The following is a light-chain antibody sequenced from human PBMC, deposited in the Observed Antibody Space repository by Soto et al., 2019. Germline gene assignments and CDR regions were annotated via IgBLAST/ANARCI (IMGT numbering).Light chain of an antibody. CDR3: QQYGSSPRT. CDR2: GAS. Sequence: IVLTQYPGTLSLSTGERATLSCRASQSVSSSYLAWYQQKPGQAPRLLIYGASSRATGIPDRFSGSGSGTDFTLTISRLEPEDFAVYYCQQYGSSPRTFGQGTKVDI. V-gene: IGKV3-20*01. J-gene: IGKJ1*01. CDR1: QSVSSSY.